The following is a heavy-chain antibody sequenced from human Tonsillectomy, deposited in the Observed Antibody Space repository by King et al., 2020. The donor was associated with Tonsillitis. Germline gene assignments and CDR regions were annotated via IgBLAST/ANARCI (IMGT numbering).Heavy chain of an antibody. D-gene: IGHD3-22*01. CDR1: GFTFSSYA. Sequence: VQLVESGGGVVQPGRSLRLSCAASGFTFSSYAMHWVRQAPGKGLEWVAVISYDGSNKYYADSVKGRFTISRDNSKNTLYLQMNSLRAEDTAVYYCARAYDSSGYYYFLWGLADAFDIWGQGTMVTVSS. J-gene: IGHJ3*02. CDR2: ISYDGSNK. CDR3: ARAYDSSGYYYFLWGLADAFDI. V-gene: IGHV3-30*04.